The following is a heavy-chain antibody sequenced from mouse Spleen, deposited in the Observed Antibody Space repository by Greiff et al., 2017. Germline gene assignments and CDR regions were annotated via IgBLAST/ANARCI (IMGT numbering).Heavy chain of an antibody. D-gene: IGHD4-1*01. Sequence: VQLQQSGPGLVQPSQSLSITCTVSGFSLTSYGVHWVRQSPGKGLEWLGVIWSGGSTDYNAAFISRLSISKDNSKSQVFFKMNSLQADDTAIYYCARNYWDEGRAMDYWGQGTSVTVSS. J-gene: IGHJ4*01. V-gene: IGHV2-2*01. CDR3: ARNYWDEGRAMDY. CDR1: GFSLTSYG. CDR2: IWSGGST.